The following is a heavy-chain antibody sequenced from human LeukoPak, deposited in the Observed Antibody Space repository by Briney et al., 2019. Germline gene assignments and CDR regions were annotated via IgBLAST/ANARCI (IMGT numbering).Heavy chain of an antibody. J-gene: IGHJ4*02. CDR2: IYSGGST. CDR1: GFTVSSNY. Sequence: GGSLRLSCAASGFTVSSNYMSWVRQAPGKGLEWVSVIYSGGSTYYADSVKGRFTISRHNSKNTLYLQMNSLRAEDTAVYYCARVSEAWFGEFPFDYWGQGTLVTVSS. CDR3: ARVSEAWFGEFPFDY. D-gene: IGHD3-10*01. V-gene: IGHV3-53*04.